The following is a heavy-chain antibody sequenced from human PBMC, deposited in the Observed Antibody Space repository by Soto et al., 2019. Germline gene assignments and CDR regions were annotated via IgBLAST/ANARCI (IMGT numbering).Heavy chain of an antibody. CDR2: ISGYSGNT. CDR3: ARGGVLLWFGEPLDY. V-gene: IGHV1-18*01. D-gene: IGHD3-10*01. Sequence: QAQLVQSGAEVKKPGASVKVSCKASGYTFTRYGFTWVRQAPGQGLEWMGWISGYSGNTNYAQNLRGRVTMTTDTSTSTAYMELRSLRSDDTAVYYCARGGVLLWFGEPLDYWGQGTLVTVSS. CDR1: GYTFTRYG. J-gene: IGHJ4*02.